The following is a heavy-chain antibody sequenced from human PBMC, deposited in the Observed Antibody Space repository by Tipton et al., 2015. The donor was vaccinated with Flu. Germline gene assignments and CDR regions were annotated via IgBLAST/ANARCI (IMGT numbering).Heavy chain of an antibody. CDR1: GYTFTNYN. Sequence: QSGAEVKKPGASVRISCTASGYTFTNYNMHWVRQAPGQGPEWMGIIYPSGGGTTYAQRFQGRVTLTRDKSTSTVYMELSSLRSEDTAFYYCARDRVFGAYTIDYWGQGTLVTVAS. CDR2: IYPSGGGT. CDR3: ARDRVFGAYTIDY. J-gene: IGHJ4*02. D-gene: IGHD3-16*01. V-gene: IGHV1-46*01.